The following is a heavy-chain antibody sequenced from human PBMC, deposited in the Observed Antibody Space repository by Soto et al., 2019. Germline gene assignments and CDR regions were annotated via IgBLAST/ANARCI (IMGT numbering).Heavy chain of an antibody. CDR2: ISWNSGSI. V-gene: IGHV3-9*01. Sequence: EVQLVESGGGLVQPGRSLRLSCAASGFTFDDYAMHWVRQAPGKGLEWVSGISWNSGSIGYADSVKGRFTISRDNAKNSLYLQMNSLRAEGTALYYCAKVSNGGRFDYWGQGTLVTVSS. D-gene: IGHD2-15*01. CDR1: GFTFDDYA. CDR3: AKVSNGGRFDY. J-gene: IGHJ4*02.